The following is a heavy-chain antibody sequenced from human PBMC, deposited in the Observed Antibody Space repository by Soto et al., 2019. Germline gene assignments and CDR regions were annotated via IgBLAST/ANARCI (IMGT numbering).Heavy chain of an antibody. CDR2: INHSGST. CDR3: ARVRTVTATFYYYFGFDV. V-gene: IGHV4-34*02. Sequence: QVQLQQWGAGLLKPSETLSLTCAVYGGSFSGYYWSWIRQPPGKGLEWIGEINHSGSTNYNPSLKSRVTISVDTSRNQFSLKLSSVTAADTAVYYCARVRTVTATFYYYFGFDVWGQGTTVTVSS. J-gene: IGHJ6*02. CDR1: GGSFSGYY. D-gene: IGHD2-21*02.